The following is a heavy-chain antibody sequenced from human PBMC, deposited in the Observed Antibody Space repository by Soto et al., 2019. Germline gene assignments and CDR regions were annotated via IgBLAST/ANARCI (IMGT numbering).Heavy chain of an antibody. Sequence: GGSLRLSCAASGITVSRVYLSWVRQAPGKGLEWVSAISGSGGSTYYADSVKGRFTISRDNSKNTLYLQMNSLRAEDTAVYYCAKDYDPKYYDFWSGFPDSYGMDVWGQGTTVTVSS. J-gene: IGHJ6*02. CDR3: AKDYDPKYYDFWSGFPDSYGMDV. V-gene: IGHV3-23*01. D-gene: IGHD3-3*01. CDR2: ISGSGGST. CDR1: GITVSRVY.